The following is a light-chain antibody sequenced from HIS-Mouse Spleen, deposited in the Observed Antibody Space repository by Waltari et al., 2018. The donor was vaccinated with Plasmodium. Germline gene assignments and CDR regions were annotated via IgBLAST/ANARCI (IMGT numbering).Light chain of an antibody. J-gene: IGKJ2*01. V-gene: IGKV1-6*02. CDR1: QGIRND. CDR2: AAS. CDR3: LQDYNYPYT. Sequence: AIQMTQSPSSLSGPVGDRVTITCRASQGIRNDLGWYQQKPGKAPNHLISAASSLQSGVPSRFSGSGSGTDFTLTISSLQPEDFATYYCLQDYNYPYTFGQGTKLEIK.